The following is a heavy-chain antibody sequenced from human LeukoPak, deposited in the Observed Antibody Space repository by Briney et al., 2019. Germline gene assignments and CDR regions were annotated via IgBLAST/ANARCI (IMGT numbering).Heavy chain of an antibody. CDR2: VYQSGIT. CDR3: ARRYSNSYFDY. V-gene: IGHV4-38-2*01. D-gene: IGHD4-11*01. Sequence: SETLSLTCAVSGYSISSGYYWGWIRQPPGKGLEWIGNVYQSGITYYNASLKSRVTISVDTSKNQFSLKLNSVTAADTAVYYCARRYSNSYFDYWGQGTLVTASS. CDR1: GYSISSGYY. J-gene: IGHJ4*02.